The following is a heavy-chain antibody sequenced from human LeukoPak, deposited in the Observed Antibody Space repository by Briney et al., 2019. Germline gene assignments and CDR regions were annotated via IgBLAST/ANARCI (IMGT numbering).Heavy chain of an antibody. CDR3: AIYSTRNAREFQS. CDR2: IKTDASEK. D-gene: IGHD4-11*01. V-gene: IGHV3-7*01. Sequence: QSGGSLRLSCETSGFIFSNCWMTWVRQTPGKGLEWVANIKTDASEKYYADSVKGRFTISRDNAKMSLYLQMNSLRVEDTAVYYCAIYSTRNAREFQSWGQGTLVTVSS. CDR1: GFIFSNCW. J-gene: IGHJ1*01.